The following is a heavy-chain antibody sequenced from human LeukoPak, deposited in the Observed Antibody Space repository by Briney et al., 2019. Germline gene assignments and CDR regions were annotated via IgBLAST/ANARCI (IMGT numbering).Heavy chain of an antibody. CDR3: AKDSSGYYYVDDYYYYYYMDV. V-gene: IGHV3-23*01. Sequence: PGGSLRLSCAAFGFTFSSYAMSWVRQAPGKGLEWVSAISGSGGSTYYADSVKGRFTISRGNSKNTLYLQMNSLRAEDTAVYYCAKDSSGYYYVDDYYYYYYMDVWGKGTTVTVSS. D-gene: IGHD3-22*01. CDR1: GFTFSSYA. CDR2: ISGSGGST. J-gene: IGHJ6*03.